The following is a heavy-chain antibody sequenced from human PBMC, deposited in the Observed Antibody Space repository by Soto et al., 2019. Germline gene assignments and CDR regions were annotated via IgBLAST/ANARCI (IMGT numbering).Heavy chain of an antibody. D-gene: IGHD6-19*01. Sequence: QVQLVQSGAEVQKPGASVKVSCKASGYTFTDYYMHWVRQAPGQGLEWMGWINPNSGGTNYAQKFQGRVTMTRDTSISTANMELNRLRSDDTAVYYCARDQSPSSGWPGMDVWGQGTTVTVSS. CDR2: INPNSGGT. CDR3: ARDQSPSSGWPGMDV. CDR1: GYTFTDYY. V-gene: IGHV1-2*02. J-gene: IGHJ6*02.